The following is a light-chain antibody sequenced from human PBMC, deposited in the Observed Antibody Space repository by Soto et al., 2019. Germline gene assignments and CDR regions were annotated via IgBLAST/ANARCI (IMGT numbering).Light chain of an antibody. CDR2: GAS. Sequence: EVVLTQSPGTLSLSPGERATLSCRASQSVSSSYVAWYQQKRGQAPRLLMYGASSRATGIPDRFSGSGSGTDFTLTISSLQSEDFAVYYCQQYNDWPFTFGPGTKVDIK. J-gene: IGKJ3*01. CDR1: QSVSSSY. V-gene: IGKV3-20*01. CDR3: QQYNDWPFT.